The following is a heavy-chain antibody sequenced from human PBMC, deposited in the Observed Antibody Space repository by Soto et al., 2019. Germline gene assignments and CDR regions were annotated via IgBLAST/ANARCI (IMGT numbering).Heavy chain of an antibody. CDR2: INAGNGNT. D-gene: IGHD3-10*01. CDR3: AIAPGSGGMDV. Sequence: ASVKVSCKASGYTFTGYAIHWVRQAPGQRLEWMGWINAGNGNTKYSQKFQGRVTITRDTSASTAYMELSSLRYEDTAVYYCAIAPGSGGMDVWGQGTTVTVSS. CDR1: GYTFTGYA. V-gene: IGHV1-3*01. J-gene: IGHJ6*02.